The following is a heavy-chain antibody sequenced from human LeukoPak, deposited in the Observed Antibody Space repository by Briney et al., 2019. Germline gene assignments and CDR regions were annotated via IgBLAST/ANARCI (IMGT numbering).Heavy chain of an antibody. Sequence: EASVKVSCKASGYTFTGYYMHWVRQAPGQGLEWMGWISAYNGNTNYAQKLQGGVTMTTDTSTSTAYMELRSLRSDDTAVYYCARRHSSGYKYWGQGTLVTVSS. V-gene: IGHV1-18*04. J-gene: IGHJ4*02. CDR1: GYTFTGYY. CDR3: ARRHSSGYKY. D-gene: IGHD3-22*01. CDR2: ISAYNGNT.